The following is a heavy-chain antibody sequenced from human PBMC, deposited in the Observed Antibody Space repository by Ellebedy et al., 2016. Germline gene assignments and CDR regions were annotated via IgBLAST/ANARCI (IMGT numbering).Heavy chain of an antibody. D-gene: IGHD3-3*01. CDR2: IYYSGST. CDR1: GGSVSSGSYY. Sequence: SETLSLXXTVSGGSVSSGSYYWSWIRQPPGKGLEWIGYIYYSGSTNYNPSLKSRVTISVDTSKNQFSLKLSSVTAADTAVYYCARGSKGITIFGGFPGWFNPWGQGTLVTVSS. J-gene: IGHJ5*02. V-gene: IGHV4-61*01. CDR3: ARGSKGITIFGGFPGWFNP.